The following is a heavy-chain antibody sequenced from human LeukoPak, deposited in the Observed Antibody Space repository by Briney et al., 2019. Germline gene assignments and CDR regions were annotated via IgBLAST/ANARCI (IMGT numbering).Heavy chain of an antibody. CDR3: ARINVPPPVGSKELRYFDWQYYFDY. V-gene: IGHV1-8*01. CDR2: MNPNRGNT. J-gene: IGHJ4*02. D-gene: IGHD3-9*01. CDR1: GYTFTSYD. Sequence: ASVKVSCKASGYTFTSYDINWVRQATGQGLEWMGWMNPNRGNTGYAQKFQGRVTMTRNTSISTAYMELSSLRSEDTAVYYCARINVPPPVGSKELRYFDWQYYFDYWGQGTLVTVSS.